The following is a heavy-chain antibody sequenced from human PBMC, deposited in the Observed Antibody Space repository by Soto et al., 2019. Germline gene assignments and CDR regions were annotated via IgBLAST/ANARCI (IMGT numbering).Heavy chain of an antibody. CDR3: ARDFRSPDFWSGYSPVPQYFDY. Sequence: GGSLRLSCAASGFTFSSYSMNWVRQAPGKGLEWVSYISSSSSTIYYADSVKGRFTISRDNAKNSLYLQMNSLRAEDTAVYYCARDFRSPDFWSGYSPVPQYFDYWGQGTLVTVSS. CDR2: ISSSSSTI. V-gene: IGHV3-48*01. D-gene: IGHD3-3*01. J-gene: IGHJ4*02. CDR1: GFTFSSYS.